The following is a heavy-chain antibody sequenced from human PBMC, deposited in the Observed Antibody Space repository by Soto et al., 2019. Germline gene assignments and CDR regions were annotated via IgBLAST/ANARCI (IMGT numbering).Heavy chain of an antibody. V-gene: IGHV1-69*13. D-gene: IGHD3-3*01. Sequence: SVKVSCKASGGTFSSYAISWVRQAPGQGLEWMGGIIPIFGTANYAQKFQGRVTITADESTSTAYMELSSLRSEDTAVYYCARVYGFWSGYYGHFDYWGQGTLVTVSS. CDR3: ARVYGFWSGYYGHFDY. CDR1: GGTFSSYA. CDR2: IIPIFGTA. J-gene: IGHJ4*02.